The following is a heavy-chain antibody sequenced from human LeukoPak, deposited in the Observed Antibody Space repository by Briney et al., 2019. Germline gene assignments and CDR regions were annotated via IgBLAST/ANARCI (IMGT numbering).Heavy chain of an antibody. J-gene: IGHJ4*02. CDR2: ISAYNGNT. CDR3: ARDDGLGIAVAGTDY. D-gene: IGHD6-19*01. Sequence: ASVKVSCKASGYTFTSYGISWVRQAPGQGLEWMGWISAYNGNTNYAQKLQGRVTMTTDTSTSTAYMELRSLRSDDTAVYYCARDDGLGIAVAGTDYWGQGTLVTVSS. CDR1: GYTFTSYG. V-gene: IGHV1-18*01.